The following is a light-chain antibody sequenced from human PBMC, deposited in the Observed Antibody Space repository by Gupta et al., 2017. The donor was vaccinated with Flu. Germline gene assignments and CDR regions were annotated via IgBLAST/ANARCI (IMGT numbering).Light chain of an antibody. J-gene: IGLJ1*01. CDR1: YIGGGS. V-gene: IGLV3-21*02. Sequence: TARITWGGAYIGGGSVHWYQQKSGQAPAMVVYDERDRPSGIPARFSGAKSGNTATLTTSRVEAGDEADYYCQLWNYTSDHPLDVFGTGTKVTVL. CDR2: DER. CDR3: QLWNYTSDHPLDV.